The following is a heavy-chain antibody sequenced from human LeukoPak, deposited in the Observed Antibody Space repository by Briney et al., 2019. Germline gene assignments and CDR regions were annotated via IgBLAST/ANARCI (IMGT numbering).Heavy chain of an antibody. Sequence: SETLSLTCTVSGGSISSSSYYWGWIRQPPGKGLEWIGSIYYSGSTYYNPSLKSRVTISVDTSKNQFSLKLSSVTAADTAVYYCAREQVITGTTGLDYWGQGTLVTVSS. CDR3: AREQVITGTTGLDY. CDR2: IYYSGST. CDR1: GGSISSSSYY. V-gene: IGHV4-39*02. D-gene: IGHD1-7*01. J-gene: IGHJ4*02.